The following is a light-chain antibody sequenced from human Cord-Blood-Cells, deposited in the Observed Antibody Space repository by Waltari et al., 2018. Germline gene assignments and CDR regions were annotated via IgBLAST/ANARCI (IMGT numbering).Light chain of an antibody. CDR3: QQYNNWLT. V-gene: IGKV3-15*01. Sequence: EILMTQYPPTLSVSPGERDTLSCRASQSVSSNLDWDQQKPGQAPRLLIYGASTRATGIPARFNCSGSGTEFTLTISSLQSEDFAVYYCQQYNNWLTFGGGTKVEIK. CDR1: QSVSSN. J-gene: IGKJ4*01. CDR2: GAS.